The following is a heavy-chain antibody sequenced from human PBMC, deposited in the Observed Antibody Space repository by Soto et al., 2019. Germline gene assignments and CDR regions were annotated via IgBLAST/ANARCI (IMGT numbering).Heavy chain of an antibody. J-gene: IGHJ6*02. CDR1: GDTFKNCV. CDR2: IIPLFGTT. V-gene: IGHV1-69*01. Sequence: QVQVVQSGVEVRRPGSSVKVSCKASGDTFKNCVISWVRQAPGQGLEWMGGIIPLFGTTDFAQRFQGRLTITTDESTTTAYMELSRLRSEDTAAYYCAAERGFGKLCVGWGQGTTVIVSS. CDR3: AAERGFGKLCVG. D-gene: IGHD3-10*01.